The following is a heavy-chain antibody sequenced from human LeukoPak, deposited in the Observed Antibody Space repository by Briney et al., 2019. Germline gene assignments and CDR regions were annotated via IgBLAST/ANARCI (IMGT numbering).Heavy chain of an antibody. CDR2: IYYSGST. Sequence: SSETLSLTCTVSGGSISSSSYYWGWIRQPPGKGLEWIGSIYYSGSTYYNPSLKSRVTISVDTSKNQFSLKLSSVTAADTAVYXXARLYRTGRDYWGQGTLVTVSS. CDR3: ARLYRTGRDY. D-gene: IGHD3-16*02. J-gene: IGHJ4*02. CDR1: GGSISSSSYY. V-gene: IGHV4-39*01.